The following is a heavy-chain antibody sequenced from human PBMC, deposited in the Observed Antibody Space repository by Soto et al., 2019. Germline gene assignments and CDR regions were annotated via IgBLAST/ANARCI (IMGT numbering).Heavy chain of an antibody. Sequence: QVQLQESGPGLVKPSETLSLTCTVSGGSISSYYWTWIRQPPGKGLEWIGFMYNSGSTHYNPSLKSRVNISLDTSKNQFSLNLRSVTAADTAVYYCASRGYHYGSGSYPLDYWGQGTLVTVSS. CDR2: MYNSGST. J-gene: IGHJ4*02. CDR1: GGSISSYY. D-gene: IGHD3-10*01. V-gene: IGHV4-59*08. CDR3: ASRGYHYGSGSYPLDY.